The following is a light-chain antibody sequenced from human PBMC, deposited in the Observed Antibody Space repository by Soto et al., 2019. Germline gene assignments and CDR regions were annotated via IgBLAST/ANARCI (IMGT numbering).Light chain of an antibody. CDR3: CAYSTSGTHV. V-gene: IGLV2-14*03. Sequence: QSALTQPASVSGSPGQSITFSCTGTSSDVGSYDHVSWHQQHPGKAPKLIIYDVNNRPSGVPSRFSGSKSGNTASLTISGLQTEDEADYYCCAYSTSGTHVFGTGTKLTVL. CDR2: DVN. J-gene: IGLJ1*01. CDR1: SSDVGSYDH.